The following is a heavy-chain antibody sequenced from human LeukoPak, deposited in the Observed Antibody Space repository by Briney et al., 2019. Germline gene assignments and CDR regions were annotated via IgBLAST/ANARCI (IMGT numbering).Heavy chain of an antibody. CDR2: VSGSGGST. V-gene: IGHV3-23*01. D-gene: IGHD3-22*01. J-gene: IGHJ4*02. Sequence: GGSLRLSCAASGFTFRSHSMQWVRQAPGKGLEWVSGVSGSGGSTDYADSVKGRFTISRDNSKNTLYLQLNSLRVEDTAVYYCAKTSGSDYWGYYYDYWGQGTLVTVSS. CDR3: AKTSGSDYWGYYYDY. CDR1: GFTFRSHS.